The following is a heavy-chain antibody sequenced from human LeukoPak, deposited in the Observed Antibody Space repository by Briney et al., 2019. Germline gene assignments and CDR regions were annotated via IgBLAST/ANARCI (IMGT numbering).Heavy chain of an antibody. V-gene: IGHV4-59*08. CDR3: ASDGGQGY. Sequence: SETLSLTCTVSGAPISSYYWSWIRQPPGKGLEWIGYISYNGTTNYNPSLKSRLTISLDTSKKQFSLKLSSVTAADTAVYYCASDGGQGYWGQGILVTVSS. D-gene: IGHD3-10*01. CDR1: GAPISSYY. J-gene: IGHJ4*02. CDR2: ISYNGTT.